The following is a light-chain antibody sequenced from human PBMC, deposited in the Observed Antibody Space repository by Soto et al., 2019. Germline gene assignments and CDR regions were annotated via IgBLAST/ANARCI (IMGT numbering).Light chain of an antibody. J-gene: IGLJ1*01. CDR2: DVS. Sequence: QSVLTQPASVSGSPGQSITISCTGTSSEVGGYNYVSWYQQHPGKAPKLMIYDVSNRPSGVSNRFSGSKSGNTASLTISGLQAEDEADYYRSSYTSSSTLSFGTGTKVTVL. CDR3: SSYTSSSTLS. V-gene: IGLV2-14*01. CDR1: SSEVGGYNY.